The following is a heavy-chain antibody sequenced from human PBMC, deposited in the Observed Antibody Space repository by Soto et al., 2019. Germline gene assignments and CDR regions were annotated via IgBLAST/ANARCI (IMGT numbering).Heavy chain of an antibody. CDR3: ARARSAAGTGWFDP. CDR1: GYTFTSYD. CDR2: MNPNSGNT. V-gene: IGHV1-8*01. Sequence: QVQLVQSGAEVKKPGASVKVSCKASGYTFTSYDINWVRQATGQGLEWMGWMNPNSGNTGYAQKCXGXVXXTRNTSISTAYKELSSLRSEDTAVYYCARARSAAGTGWFDPWGQGTLVTVAS. J-gene: IGHJ5*02. D-gene: IGHD6-13*01.